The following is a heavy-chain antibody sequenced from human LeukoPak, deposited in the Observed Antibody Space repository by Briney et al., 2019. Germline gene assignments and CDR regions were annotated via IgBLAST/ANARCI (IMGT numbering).Heavy chain of an antibody. CDR3: ARVPTELSTRFDY. CDR2: ISYDGSNK. D-gene: IGHD1-7*01. V-gene: IGHV3-30-3*01. J-gene: IGHJ4*02. CDR1: GFTFSSYA. Sequence: GGSLRLSCAASGFTFSSYAMHWFGRAPAKGRGGGAVISYDGSNKYYADSVKGRYTISRDNSKNTLYLQMNSLRAEDTAVYYCARVPTELSTRFDYWGQGTLVTVSS.